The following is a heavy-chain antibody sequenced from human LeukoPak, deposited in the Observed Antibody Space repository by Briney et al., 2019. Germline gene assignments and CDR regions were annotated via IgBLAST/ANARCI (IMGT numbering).Heavy chain of an antibody. J-gene: IGHJ5*02. V-gene: IGHV1-8*03. D-gene: IGHD2-15*01. CDR1: GYTFISYD. CDR3: ARGGRDCSGGTCYRWFDP. Sequence: ASVKVSCKAAGYTFISYDINWVRQATGQGPEWMGWMIPNSGNTGYAQKFQGRVTISRNSSTNTAYMELSSLRPEDTAVYYCARGGRDCSGGTCYRWFDPWGQGTLVTVSS. CDR2: MIPNSGNT.